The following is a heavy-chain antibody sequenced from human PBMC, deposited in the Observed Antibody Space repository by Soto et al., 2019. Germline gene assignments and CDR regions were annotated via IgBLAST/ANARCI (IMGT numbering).Heavy chain of an antibody. CDR1: GLTSRSHA. D-gene: IGHD5-12*01. CDR2: ISGGGYTA. Sequence: EVQLLESGGGLVQPGGSLRLSCVVSGLTSRSHAMSWVRQAPGQGLEWVAGISGGGYTAYYPDSVRGRFTISRDNSKNTGDLQIDTLIPDDTAVYYCATAQGVAAIKSHYDYWGQGTLVTVSS. CDR3: ATAQGVAAIKSHYDY. J-gene: IGHJ4*02. V-gene: IGHV3-23*01.